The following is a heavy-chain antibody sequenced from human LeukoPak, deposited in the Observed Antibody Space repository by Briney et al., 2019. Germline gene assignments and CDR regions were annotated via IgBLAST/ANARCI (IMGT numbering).Heavy chain of an antibody. CDR3: AREWHSYGYEVGYDY. V-gene: IGHV3-66*01. CDR2: IYSGGST. D-gene: IGHD5-18*01. CDR1: GFTVSSNY. Sequence: PGGSLRLSCAASGFTVSSNYMSWVRQAPGKGLEWVSVIYSGGSTYYADSVKGRFTISRDNSKNTLYLQMNSLRAEDTAVYYCAREWHSYGYEVGYDYWGQGTLVTVSS. J-gene: IGHJ4*02.